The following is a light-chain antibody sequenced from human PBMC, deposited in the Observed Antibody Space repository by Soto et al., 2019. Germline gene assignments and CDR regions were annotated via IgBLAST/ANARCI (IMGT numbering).Light chain of an antibody. CDR1: QTISSW. CDR2: KAS. Sequence: DIQITQSPSTLSGSVGYRVAITCRGRQTISSWFAWYQQKPGKAPKLLIYKASTLKSGVPSRFRGSGYGTEFTITISSMKHDDFATYYCQQYNSYSRTFGQGTKVDIK. CDR3: QQYNSYSRT. V-gene: IGKV1-5*03. J-gene: IGKJ1*01.